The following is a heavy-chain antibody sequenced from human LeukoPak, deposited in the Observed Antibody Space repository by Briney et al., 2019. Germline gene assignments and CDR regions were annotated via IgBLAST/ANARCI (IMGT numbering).Heavy chain of an antibody. CDR3: WRRGGGYYDILTGYYPPDAFDI. CDR1: GYTFTDYY. V-gene: IGHV1-2*02. D-gene: IGHD3-9*01. Sequence: RAASVKVSCKASGYTFTDYYIHWVRQAPGQGLEWMGWINPNSGGTNSAQKFQGRVTMTRDKSISTAYLQWSSLKASDTAMYYCWRRGGGYYDILTGYYPPDAFDIWGQGTMVTVSS. J-gene: IGHJ3*02. CDR2: INPNSGGT.